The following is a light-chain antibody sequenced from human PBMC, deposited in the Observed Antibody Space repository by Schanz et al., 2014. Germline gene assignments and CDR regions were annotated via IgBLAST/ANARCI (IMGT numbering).Light chain of an antibody. CDR3: QHYYNWPRT. CDR2: GAS. CDR1: QSVSGSY. V-gene: IGKV3-20*01. J-gene: IGKJ1*01. Sequence: EIVLTQSPGTLSLSPGERATLSCRASQSVSGSYLAWYQQKPGQAPRLLIYGASSRATGIPDRFSGSGSGTDFTLTVSRLEPDDFAVYYCQHYYNWPRTFGQGTKVEIK.